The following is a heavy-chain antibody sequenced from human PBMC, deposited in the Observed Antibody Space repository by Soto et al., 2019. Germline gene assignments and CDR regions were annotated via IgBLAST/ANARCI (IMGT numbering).Heavy chain of an antibody. V-gene: IGHV1-46*01. D-gene: IGHD6-6*01. Sequence: ASVKVSCKASGYTFTSYYMHWVRQAPGQGLEWMGIINPSGGSTSYAQKFQGRVTMTRDTSTSTVYMELSSLRSEDTAVYYCARVGAARPDYYYGMDVWGQGTTVTVSS. J-gene: IGHJ6*02. CDR3: ARVGAARPDYYYGMDV. CDR1: GYTFTSYY. CDR2: INPSGGST.